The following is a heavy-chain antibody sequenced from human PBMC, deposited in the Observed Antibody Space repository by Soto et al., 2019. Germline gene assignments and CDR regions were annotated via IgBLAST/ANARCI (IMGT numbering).Heavy chain of an antibody. V-gene: IGHV3-48*02. D-gene: IGHD6-6*01. CDR2: ISRSGSLN. J-gene: IGHJ6*02. CDR3: ARDLEYSSSWYSYYGLDV. CDR1: GFSFSDYS. Sequence: LRLSCAASGFSFSDYSMNWVRQAPGKGLEWLSYISRSGSLNYYADSVKGRFTISRDNAKNSLYLEMNSVRDEDTAMYYCARDLEYSSSWYSYYGLDVWGHGTTVTLSS.